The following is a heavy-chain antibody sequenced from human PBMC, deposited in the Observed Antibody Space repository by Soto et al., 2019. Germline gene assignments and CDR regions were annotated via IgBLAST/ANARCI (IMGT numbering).Heavy chain of an antibody. CDR3: ARPTASGLF. CDR2: ITPMFGTP. J-gene: IGHJ4*02. D-gene: IGHD5-18*01. V-gene: IGHV1-69*01. Sequence: QVQLVQSGADVKRPGSSVKVSCKASGGTFSSYAFNWVRQAPGQGLEWMGAITPMFGTPNYAQRFQGRLTISADESTTTVYMELGSLTYDDTAVYYCARPTASGLFWGQGSLVTVSS. CDR1: GGTFSSYA.